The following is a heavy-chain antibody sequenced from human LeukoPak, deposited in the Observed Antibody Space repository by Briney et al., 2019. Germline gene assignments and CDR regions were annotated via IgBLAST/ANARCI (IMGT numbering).Heavy chain of an antibody. CDR2: IYYSGST. J-gene: IGHJ4*02. CDR1: GGSISSYY. V-gene: IGHV4-59*12. Sequence: SETLSLTCTVSGGSISSYYWSWIRQPPGKGQEWIGYIYYSGSTNYNPSLKSRVTISVDTSKNQFSLKLSSVTAADTAVYYCARGRRRSSGTFDYWGQGTLVTVSS. CDR3: ARGRRRSSGTFDY. D-gene: IGHD1-26*01.